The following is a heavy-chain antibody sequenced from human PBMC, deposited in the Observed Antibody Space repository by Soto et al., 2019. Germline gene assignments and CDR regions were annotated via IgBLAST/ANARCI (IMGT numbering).Heavy chain of an antibody. J-gene: IGHJ6*03. Sequence: SETLSLTCAVYGVSFSGYYWSWIRQPPGKGLEWIGEINHSGSTNYNPSLKSRVTISVDTSKNQFSLKLSSVTAADTAVYYCARTPYYDFWSGYPHYYYYYMDVWGKGTTVTVSS. CDR2: INHSGST. CDR3: ARTPYYDFWSGYPHYYYYYMDV. V-gene: IGHV4-34*01. D-gene: IGHD3-3*01. CDR1: GVSFSGYY.